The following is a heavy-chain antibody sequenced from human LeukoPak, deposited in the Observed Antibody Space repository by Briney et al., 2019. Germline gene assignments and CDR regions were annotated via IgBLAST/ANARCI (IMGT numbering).Heavy chain of an antibody. CDR2: IYTSGST. D-gene: IGHD1-26*01. CDR1: GGSISSYY. J-gene: IGHJ5*02. CDR3: ARDPRGIVGANRNWFDP. Sequence: SETLSLTCTVSGGSISSYYWSWIRQPAGKGLEWIGRIYTSGSTNYNPSLKSRVTMSVDTSKNQFSLKLSSVTAADTAVYYCARDPRGIVGANRNWFDPWGQGTLVTVSS. V-gene: IGHV4-4*07.